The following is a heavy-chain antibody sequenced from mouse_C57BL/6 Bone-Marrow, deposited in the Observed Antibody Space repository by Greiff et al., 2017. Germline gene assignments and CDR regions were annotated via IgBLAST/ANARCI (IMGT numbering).Heavy chain of an antibody. CDR2: ISDGGSYT. CDR1: GFTFSSYA. D-gene: IGHD1-3*01. CDR3: ARGVVRYYFDY. V-gene: IGHV5-4*01. Sequence: DVHLVESGGGLVKPGGSLKLSCAASGFTFSSYAMSWVRQTPEKRLEWVATISDGGSYTYYPDNVKGRFTISRDNAKNNLYLQMSHLKSEDTAMYYCARGVVRYYFDYWGQGTTLTVSS. J-gene: IGHJ2*01.